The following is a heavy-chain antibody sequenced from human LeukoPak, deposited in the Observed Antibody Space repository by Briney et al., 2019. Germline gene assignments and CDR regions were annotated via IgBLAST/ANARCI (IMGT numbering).Heavy chain of an antibody. Sequence: GGSLRLSCAASGFTFSSYAMHWVRQAPGKGLEYVSAISSNGGSTYYANSVRGRFTISRDNAKNTLYLQMNSLRAEDTAVYYCARDEDWSGYYGAFDIWGQGTMVTVSS. J-gene: IGHJ3*02. CDR3: ARDEDWSGYYGAFDI. CDR2: ISSNGGST. D-gene: IGHD3-3*01. CDR1: GFTFSSYA. V-gene: IGHV3-64*01.